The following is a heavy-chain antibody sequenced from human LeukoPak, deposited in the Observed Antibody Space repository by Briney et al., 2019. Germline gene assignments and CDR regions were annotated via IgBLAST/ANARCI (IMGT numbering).Heavy chain of an antibody. D-gene: IGHD6-13*01. CDR1: GGSISSSNW. V-gene: IGHV4-4*02. Sequence: PSETLSLTCAVSGGSISSSNWWSWVRQPPGKGLEWIGEIYHSGSTNYNPSLKSRVAISVDKSKNQFSLKLSSVTAADTAVYYCAREFPIAAANAFDIWGQGTMVTVSS. CDR3: AREFPIAAANAFDI. J-gene: IGHJ3*02. CDR2: IYHSGST.